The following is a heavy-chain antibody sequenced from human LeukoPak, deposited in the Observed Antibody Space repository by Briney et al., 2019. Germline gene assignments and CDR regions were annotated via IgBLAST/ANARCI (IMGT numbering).Heavy chain of an antibody. D-gene: IGHD3-3*01. CDR2: ISGNGGST. V-gene: IGHV3-64D*09. Sequence: GGSLRLSCSASGFTFSRYPMHWVRQAPGKGLEYVSAISGNGGSTYYADSVKGRFTISRDNSKNTLYLQMSSQRTEDTAIYYCVKAQYDFWSGLDYWGQGTLVTVSS. CDR3: VKAQYDFWSGLDY. CDR1: GFTFSRYP. J-gene: IGHJ4*02.